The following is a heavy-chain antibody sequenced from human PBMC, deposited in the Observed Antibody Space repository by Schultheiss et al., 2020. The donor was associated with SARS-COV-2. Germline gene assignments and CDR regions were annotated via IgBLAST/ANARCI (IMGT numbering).Heavy chain of an antibody. CDR2: IFSNDEK. D-gene: IGHD6-19*01. CDR1: GFSLSTSGVG. Sequence: SGPTLVKPTQTLTLTCTFSGFSLSTSGVGVSWIRQPPGKALEWLAHIFSNDEKSYSTSLKSRLTISKDTSKSQVVLTMTNMDPVDTATYYCARTTEQWRTNWYFDLWGRGTLVTVSS. CDR3: ARTTEQWRTNWYFDL. V-gene: IGHV2-26*01. J-gene: IGHJ2*01.